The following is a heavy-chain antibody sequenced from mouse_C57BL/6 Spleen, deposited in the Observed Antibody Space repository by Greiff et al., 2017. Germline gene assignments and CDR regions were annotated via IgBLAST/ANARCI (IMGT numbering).Heavy chain of an antibody. CDR1: GFTFSDYG. J-gene: IGHJ3*01. Sequence: EVQLQESGGGLVKPGGSLKLSCAASGFTFSDYGMHWVRQAPEKGLEWVAYISSGSSTIYYADTVKGRFTISRDNAKNTLFLQMTSLRSEDTAMYYCARGLSGYIAYWGQGTLVTVSA. V-gene: IGHV5-17*01. CDR3: ARGLSGYIAY. CDR2: ISSGSSTI. D-gene: IGHD3-2*02.